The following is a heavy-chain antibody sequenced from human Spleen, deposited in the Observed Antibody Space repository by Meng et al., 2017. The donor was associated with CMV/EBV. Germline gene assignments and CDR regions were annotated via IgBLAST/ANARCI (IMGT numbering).Heavy chain of an antibody. Sequence: ASVKVSCKASGYTFNNYGITWVRQAPGQGLEWMGWITAYNGDTTYAQKFQGRVTMTTDTSTSTAYMELRSLRSDDTAVYYCARGRGSYYGNDYWGQGTLVTVSS. D-gene: IGHD1-26*01. J-gene: IGHJ4*02. CDR2: ITAYNGDT. V-gene: IGHV1-18*01. CDR1: GYTFNNYG. CDR3: ARGRGSYYGNDY.